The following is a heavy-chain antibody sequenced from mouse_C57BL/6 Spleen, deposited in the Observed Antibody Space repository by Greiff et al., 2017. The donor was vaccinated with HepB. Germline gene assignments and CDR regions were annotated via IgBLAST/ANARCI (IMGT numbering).Heavy chain of an antibody. Sequence: EVKLVESGGGLVKPGGSLKLSCAASGFTFSDYGMHWVRQAPEKGLEWVAYISSGSSTIYYADTVKGRFTISRDNAKNTLFLQMTSLRSEDTAMYYCARTEGYDSWYFDVWGTGTTVTVSS. J-gene: IGHJ1*03. CDR2: ISSGSSTI. CDR1: GFTFSDYG. V-gene: IGHV5-17*01. D-gene: IGHD2-2*01. CDR3: ARTEGYDSWYFDV.